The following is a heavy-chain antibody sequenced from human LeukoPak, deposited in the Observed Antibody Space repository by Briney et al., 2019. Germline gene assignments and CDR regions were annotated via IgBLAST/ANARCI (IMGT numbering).Heavy chain of an antibody. D-gene: IGHD3-10*01. V-gene: IGHV3-33*01. CDR2: IWFDGSNK. CDR3: ARVVSYYGSSYRLLDL. J-gene: IGHJ2*01. Sequence: AGSLRLSCEASGVSFSTYDMHWVRQAPPTGLERVALIWFDGSNKHYADSVKGRFTISRDNSKNTMYLQMDSLRAEDTAVYYCARVVSYYGSSYRLLDLWGRGTLVTVSS. CDR1: GVSFSTYD.